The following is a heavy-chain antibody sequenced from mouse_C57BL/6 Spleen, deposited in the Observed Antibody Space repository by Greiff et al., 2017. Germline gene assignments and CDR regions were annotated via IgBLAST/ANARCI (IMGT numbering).Heavy chain of an antibody. V-gene: IGHV5-17*01. CDR2: ISSGSSTI. J-gene: IGHJ4*01. CDR1: GFTFSDYG. Sequence: DVMLVESGGGLVKPGGSLKLSCAASGFTFSDYGMHWVRQAPEKGLEWVAYISSGSSTIYYADTVKGRFTISRDNAKNTLFLQMTSLRSEDTAMYYCARGFLFYYAMDYWGQGTSVTVSS. CDR3: ARGFLFYYAMDY.